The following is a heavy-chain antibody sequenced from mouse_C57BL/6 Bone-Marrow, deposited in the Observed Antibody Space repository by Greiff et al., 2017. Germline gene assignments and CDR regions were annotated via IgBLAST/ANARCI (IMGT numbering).Heavy chain of an antibody. Sequence: QVQLQQSGSELRSPGSSVTLSCKDFDSEVFPIAYMSWVRQKPGHGFEWIGGILASIGRTIYGEKFGDKVTLDADTLSNTAYLELNSLTSEDSAIYYCASTAVATGAMDYWGQGTSVTVSS. D-gene: IGHD1-1*01. J-gene: IGHJ4*01. CDR1: DSEVFPIAY. CDR2: ILASIGRT. CDR3: ASTAVATGAMDY. V-gene: IGHV15-2*01.